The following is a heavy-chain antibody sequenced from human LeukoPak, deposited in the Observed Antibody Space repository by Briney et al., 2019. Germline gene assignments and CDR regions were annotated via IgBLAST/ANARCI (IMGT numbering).Heavy chain of an antibody. D-gene: IGHD3-10*01. V-gene: IGHV3-43*02. CDR2: ITWDGVTT. Sequence: GGFLRLSCAASGFTFNDHGMHWVRQAPGKGLEWVSHITWDGVTTYYADSVKGRFAISRDNNKNFVYLQMNSLRRDDRAQYYCAKGTYGFPPRYYMDVWGKGTRVTVSS. CDR3: AKGTYGFPPRYYMDV. CDR1: GFTFNDHG. J-gene: IGHJ6*03.